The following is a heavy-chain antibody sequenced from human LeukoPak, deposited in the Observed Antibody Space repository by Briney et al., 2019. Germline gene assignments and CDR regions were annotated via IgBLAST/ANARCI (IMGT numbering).Heavy chain of an antibody. Sequence: SVKVSCKASGGTFNSYVINWVRQAPGQGLEWMGSIIPSFGTANYAQKFQGRVTITTDESTSTAYMELSNLRSEDTAVYFCARPMTTVTTGFDYWGQGPLVTVSS. J-gene: IGHJ4*02. V-gene: IGHV1-69*05. CDR3: ARPMTTVTTGFDY. CDR1: GGTFNSYV. CDR2: IIPSFGTA. D-gene: IGHD4-17*01.